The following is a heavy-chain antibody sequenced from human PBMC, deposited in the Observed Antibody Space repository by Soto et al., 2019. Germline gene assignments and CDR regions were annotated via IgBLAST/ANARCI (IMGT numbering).Heavy chain of an antibody. D-gene: IGHD3-10*01. J-gene: IGHJ4*02. Sequence: LRLSCAASGFIFKMYWMHWVRQSPGKGLVWISRIYNDGTYSDYADSVRGRFTISRHHVNDTLYLQMNNLRAEDSGLYYCKRGPRPISTGTGAYWGQGTHVTVSS. CDR2: IYNDGTYS. CDR3: KRGPRPISTGTGAY. V-gene: IGHV3-74*01. CDR1: GFIFKMYW.